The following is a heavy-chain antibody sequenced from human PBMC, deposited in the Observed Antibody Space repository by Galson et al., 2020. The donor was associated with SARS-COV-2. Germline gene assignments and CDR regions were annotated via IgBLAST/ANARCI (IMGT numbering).Heavy chain of an antibody. J-gene: IGHJ4*02. V-gene: IGHV3-23*01. Sequence: GGSLRLSCAASGFTFTNYAMSWVRQAPGKGLEWVSSLSGNGGTTYYADSVKGRFTISRDNSKNTLYLQMDSLRAEDTAVYYCAKDRRGFSYGGPLYFDSWGQGALVTVSS. CDR1: GFTFTNYA. D-gene: IGHD5-18*01. CDR2: LSGNGGTT. CDR3: AKDRRGFSYGGPLYFDS.